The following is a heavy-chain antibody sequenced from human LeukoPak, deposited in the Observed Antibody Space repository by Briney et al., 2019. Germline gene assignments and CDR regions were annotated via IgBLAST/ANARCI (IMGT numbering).Heavy chain of an antibody. D-gene: IGHD3-9*01. J-gene: IGHJ6*02. Sequence: GGSLRLSCSASGFTFSSYAMHWVRQAPGKGLEYVSAISSNGGSTYYADFVKGRFTISRDNSKNTLYLQMSSLRAEDTAVYYCVKGMEDYDILTGVLDVWGQGTTVTVSS. CDR3: VKGMEDYDILTGVLDV. V-gene: IGHV3-64D*06. CDR1: GFTFSSYA. CDR2: ISSNGGST.